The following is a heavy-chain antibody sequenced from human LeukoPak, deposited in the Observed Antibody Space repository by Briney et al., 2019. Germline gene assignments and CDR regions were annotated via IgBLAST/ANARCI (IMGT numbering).Heavy chain of an antibody. J-gene: IGHJ4*02. D-gene: IGHD3-10*01. V-gene: IGHV3-30*02. CDR1: GVTFSSYG. Sequence: PGGSLRLSCAASGVTFSSYGMHWVRQAPGKGLEWVAFIRSDGSNKYYADSVKGRFTISRDNSKSTLYLQMNSLRAEDSAVYYCAKSYLWFGELSHFDYWGQGTLVTVSS. CDR3: AKSYLWFGELSHFDY. CDR2: IRSDGSNK.